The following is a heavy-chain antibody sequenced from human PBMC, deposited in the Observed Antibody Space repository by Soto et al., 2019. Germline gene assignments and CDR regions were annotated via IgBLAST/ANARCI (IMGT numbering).Heavy chain of an antibody. V-gene: IGHV3-23*01. J-gene: IGHJ4*02. D-gene: IGHD3-3*01. CDR2: ISGSDGKA. CDR1: GFSFGSYA. Sequence: GGSLRLSCAASGFSFGSYALSWVRQAPGKGLEWVSTISGSDGKAFYADSVKGRFSISRDTSQNTLYLQMNSLRADDTAIYYCARWSYLDYWGQGTQVTVSS. CDR3: ARWSYLDY.